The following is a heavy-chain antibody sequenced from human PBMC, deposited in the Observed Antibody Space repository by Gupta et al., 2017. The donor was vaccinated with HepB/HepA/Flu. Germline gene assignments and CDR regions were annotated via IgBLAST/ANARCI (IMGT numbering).Heavy chain of an antibody. D-gene: IGHD1-26*01. CDR1: GDSISSSSYY. J-gene: IGHJ4*02. V-gene: IGHV4-39*01. CDR3: ASPNSGSYYYFDY. Sequence: QLQLQESGPGLVKPSETLSLTCTVSGDSISSSSYYWGWIRQSPGKGLEWIGSIYYSGTTYYNPSLKSRVTMSVDTSKNQFSLKLNSVTAADTAVYYCASPNSGSYYYFDYWGQGTLVTVSS. CDR2: IYYSGTT.